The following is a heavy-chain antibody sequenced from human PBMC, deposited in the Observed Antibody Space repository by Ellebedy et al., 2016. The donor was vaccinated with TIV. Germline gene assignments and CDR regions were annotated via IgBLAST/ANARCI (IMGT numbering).Heavy chain of an antibody. Sequence: PGGSLRLSCAASGFTFSSYSINWVRQAPGKGLEWVSYISSSSSTIYYADSVKGRFTISRDNAKNSLYLQMNSLRDEDTAVYYCARCCSSGSCYYYGMDVWGQGTTVTVSS. J-gene: IGHJ6*02. V-gene: IGHV3-48*02. CDR3: ARCCSSGSCYYYGMDV. CDR1: GFTFSSYS. CDR2: ISSSSSTI. D-gene: IGHD2-15*01.